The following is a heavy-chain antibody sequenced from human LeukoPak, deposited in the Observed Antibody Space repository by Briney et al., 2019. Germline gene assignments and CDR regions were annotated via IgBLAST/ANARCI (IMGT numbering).Heavy chain of an antibody. V-gene: IGHV4-39*07. CDR2: IYTSGST. Sequence: PSETLSLTCTVSGGSISSSSYYWGWIRQPPGKGLEWIGRIYTSGSTNYNPSLKSRVTMSVDTSKNQFSLKLSSVTAADTAVYYCARDSSSDAFDIWGQGTMVTVSS. CDR3: ARDSSSDAFDI. J-gene: IGHJ3*02. CDR1: GGSISSSSYY. D-gene: IGHD6-13*01.